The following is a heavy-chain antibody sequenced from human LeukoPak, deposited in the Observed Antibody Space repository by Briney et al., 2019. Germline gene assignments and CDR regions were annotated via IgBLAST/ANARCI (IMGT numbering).Heavy chain of an antibody. V-gene: IGHV3-11*05. CDR3: ARGYSSSWYPGDY. D-gene: IGHD6-13*01. Sequence: GGSLRLSCAASGFTFSDYYMSWIRQAPGKGLEWVSYSSSSSSYTKYADSVKGRFTISRDNAKNSLYLQMNSLRAEDTAVYYCARGYSSSWYPGDYWGQGTLVTVSS. CDR1: GFTFSDYY. CDR2: SSSSSSYT. J-gene: IGHJ4*02.